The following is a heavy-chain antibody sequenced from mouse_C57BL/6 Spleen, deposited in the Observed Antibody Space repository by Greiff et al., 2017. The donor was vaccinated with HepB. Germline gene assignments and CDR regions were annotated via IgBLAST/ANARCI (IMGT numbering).Heavy chain of an antibody. CDR3: AREDYGNYAMDY. D-gene: IGHD1-1*01. CDR1: GYTFTSYW. CDR2: IYPGSGST. V-gene: IGHV1-55*01. Sequence: QVQLKQPGAELVKPGASVKMSCKASGYTFTSYWITWVKQRPGQGLEWIGDIYPGSGSTNYNEKFKSKATLTVVTSSSTAYMQLSSLTSEDSAVYYCAREDYGNYAMDYWGQGTSVTVSS. J-gene: IGHJ4*01.